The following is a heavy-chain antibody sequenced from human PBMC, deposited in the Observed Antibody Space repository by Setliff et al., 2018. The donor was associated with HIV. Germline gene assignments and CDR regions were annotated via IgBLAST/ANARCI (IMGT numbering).Heavy chain of an antibody. CDR1: GGSIIYTSYY. D-gene: IGHD1-26*01. Sequence: PSETLSLTCTVSGGSIIYTSYYWGWIRQPPGKGLEWIGSIYCSGSVYYNPSLKSRVTISVDTTKNQFSLKVKSVTAADTAVYYCAKSIVGGTTHAFDLWGQGTMVTVS. J-gene: IGHJ3*01. CDR3: AKSIVGGTTHAFDL. V-gene: IGHV4-39*07. CDR2: IYCSGSV.